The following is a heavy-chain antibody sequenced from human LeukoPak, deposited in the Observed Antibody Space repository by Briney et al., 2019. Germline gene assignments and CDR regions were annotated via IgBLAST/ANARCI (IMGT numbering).Heavy chain of an antibody. CDR1: GFTFSSYA. D-gene: IGHD4-17*01. Sequence: GGSLRLSCAASGFTFSSYAMHWVRQAPGKGLEWVAVISYDGSNKYYADSVKGRFTISRDNSKNTLYLQMNSLRAEGTAVYYCARDRSTVTTIPDYWGQGTLVTVSS. V-gene: IGHV3-30-3*01. CDR3: ARDRSTVTTIPDY. J-gene: IGHJ4*02. CDR2: ISYDGSNK.